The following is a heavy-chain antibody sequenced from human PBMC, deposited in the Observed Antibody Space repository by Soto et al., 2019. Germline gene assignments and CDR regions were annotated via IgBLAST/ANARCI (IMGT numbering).Heavy chain of an antibody. CDR2: IHFSGET. Sequence: SETLSLTCTVSGASIGRGGYYWTWIRQHPGKALEWMGHIHFSGETNYNPSLMGRLTVSIDTSTNQFSLNLAAVTAADTAMYYCARDQGGDLDYWGQGTLVTSPQ. CDR1: GASIGRGGYY. D-gene: IGHD2-21*01. J-gene: IGHJ4*02. V-gene: IGHV4-31*03. CDR3: ARDQGGDLDY.